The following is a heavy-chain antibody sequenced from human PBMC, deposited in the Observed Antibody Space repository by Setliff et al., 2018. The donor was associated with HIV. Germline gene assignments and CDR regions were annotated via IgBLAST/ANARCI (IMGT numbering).Heavy chain of an antibody. D-gene: IGHD3-10*01. CDR3: ARDRKLLWFGESSFSYYYGMDV. CDR2: ISGSGDNT. Sequence: PGGSLRLSCAASGFTFSSYGMHWVRQAPGKGLEWVSKISGSGDNTYYADSVKGRFTISRDNAKNSLYLQMNSLRAEDTAVYYCARDRKLLWFGESSFSYYYGMDVWGQGTTVTVSS. V-gene: IGHV3-21*01. J-gene: IGHJ6*02. CDR1: GFTFSSYG.